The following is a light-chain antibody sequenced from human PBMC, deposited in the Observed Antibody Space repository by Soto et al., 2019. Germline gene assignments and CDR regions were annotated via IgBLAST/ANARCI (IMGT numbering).Light chain of an antibody. Sequence: QSALTQPASVSGSPGQSITISCTGSSSDVGGYNYVSWYQHHPGKAPKLIIFEVTNRPSGVSNRFSGSKSGNTASLTISGLQAEDEADYYCSSLTSSSTQGVFGTGTKSPS. CDR1: SSDVGGYNY. CDR2: EVT. J-gene: IGLJ1*01. V-gene: IGLV2-14*01. CDR3: SSLTSSSTQGV.